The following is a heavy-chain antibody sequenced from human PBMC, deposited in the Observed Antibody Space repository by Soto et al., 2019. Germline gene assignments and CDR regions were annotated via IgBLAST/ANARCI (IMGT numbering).Heavy chain of an antibody. Sequence: ASVKVSCKASGYTFTSYGISWVRQAPGQGLEWMGWISAYNGNTNYAQKLQGRVTMTTDTSTSTAYMELRSLRSDDTAVYYCAWSIVGSTTSSFDIWGQGTMVTVSS. V-gene: IGHV1-18*01. J-gene: IGHJ3*02. CDR2: ISAYNGNT. D-gene: IGHD1-26*01. CDR1: GYTFTSYG. CDR3: AWSIVGSTTSSFDI.